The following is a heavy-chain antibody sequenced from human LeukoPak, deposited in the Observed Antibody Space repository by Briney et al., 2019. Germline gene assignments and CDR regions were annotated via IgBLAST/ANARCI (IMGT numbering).Heavy chain of an antibody. CDR2: ISYDGSNK. CDR1: GFTFSSYG. J-gene: IGHJ4*02. D-gene: IGHD6-13*01. V-gene: IGHV3-30*18. Sequence: GGSLRLSCAASGFTFSSYGMHWVRQAPGKGLEWVAVISYDGSNKYYADSVKGRFTISRDNSKNTLYLQMNSLRAEDTAVYYCAKSDDSSSWYPAGYWGQGTLVTVSS. CDR3: AKSDDSSSWYPAGY.